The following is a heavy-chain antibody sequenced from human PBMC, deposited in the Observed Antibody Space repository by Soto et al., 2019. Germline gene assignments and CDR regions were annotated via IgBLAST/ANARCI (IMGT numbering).Heavy chain of an antibody. J-gene: IGHJ4*02. Sequence: QVQLLESGPGLVKPSQTLSLIYNVSGASISSGGYYWSWIRQRPGGGLEWLGFIYYSGISHYNPSLKSRATSSVDTSKNQFSLKLSSVPAADTAVYYCARTEWIQLWFDYWGQGALVTVS. D-gene: IGHD5-18*01. CDR1: GASISSGGYY. CDR3: ARTEWIQLWFDY. CDR2: IYYSGIS. V-gene: IGHV4-31*03.